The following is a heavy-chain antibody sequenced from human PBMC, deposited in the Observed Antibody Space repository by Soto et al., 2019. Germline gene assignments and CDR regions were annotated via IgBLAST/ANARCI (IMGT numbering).Heavy chain of an antibody. Sequence: GGSLRLSCAASGFTVSSNYMSWVRQAPGKGLEWVSVIYSGGSTYYADSVKGRFTISRHNSKNTLYLQMNSLRAEDTAVYYCASTILGVVIKLRALDIWGQGTMVTVS. V-gene: IGHV3-53*04. CDR1: GFTVSSNY. CDR2: IYSGGST. J-gene: IGHJ3*02. D-gene: IGHD3-3*01. CDR3: ASTILGVVIKLRALDI.